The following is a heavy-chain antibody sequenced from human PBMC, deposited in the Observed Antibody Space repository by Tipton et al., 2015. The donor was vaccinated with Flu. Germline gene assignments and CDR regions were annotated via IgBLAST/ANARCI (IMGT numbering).Heavy chain of an antibody. D-gene: IGHD2/OR15-2a*01. CDR3: AKDFGDTAELLSGYFDN. Sequence: RSLRLSCEASGFTFDNYAMHWVRQRPGKGLEWVSGITLNSGTVAYADSVKGRFTISRDNAKNSLYLQMNSLTVEDTALYFCAKDFGDTAELLSGYFDNWGQGTLVTVSS. CDR2: ITLNSGTV. CDR1: GFTFDNYA. J-gene: IGHJ4*02. V-gene: IGHV3-9*01.